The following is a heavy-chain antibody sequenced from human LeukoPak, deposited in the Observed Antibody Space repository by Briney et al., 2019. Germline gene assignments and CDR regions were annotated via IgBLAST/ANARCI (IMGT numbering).Heavy chain of an antibody. D-gene: IGHD2-2*01. V-gene: IGHV6-1*01. CDR2: TYYRSKWYN. CDR1: GDSVSSNSAA. CDR3: AREFRDIVVVPAAKRGFDP. Sequence: SQTLSLTCAISGDSVSSNSAAWNWIRQSPSRGLEWLGRTYYRSKWYNDYAVSVKSRITINPDTSKNQFSLQLNSVTPEDTAVYYCAREFRDIVVVPAAKRGFDPWGQGTLVTVSS. J-gene: IGHJ5*02.